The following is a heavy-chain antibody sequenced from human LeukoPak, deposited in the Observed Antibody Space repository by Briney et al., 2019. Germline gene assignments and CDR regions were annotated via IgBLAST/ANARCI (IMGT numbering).Heavy chain of an antibody. V-gene: IGHV3-48*03. J-gene: IGHJ4*02. CDR1: GFTFSRYD. CDR2: ISISGVTK. Sequence: LAGGSLRLSCATSGFTFSRYDYNWARQAPGKGLEWISYISISGVTKYYADSVRGRFTVSRDNARDSLYLQMDSLRAEDTATYYCTSHGSTYYFDYCGQGTQVTVSS. D-gene: IGHD5/OR15-5a*01. CDR3: TSHGSTYYFDY.